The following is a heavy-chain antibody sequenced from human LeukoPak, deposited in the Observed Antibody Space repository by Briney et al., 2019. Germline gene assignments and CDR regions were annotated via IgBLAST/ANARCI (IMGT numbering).Heavy chain of an antibody. V-gene: IGHV3-30*18. CDR3: AKAGAYYYGSGTDY. Sequence: GGSLRLSCAASGFTFSSYGMPWVRQAPGKGLEWVAVISYDGSNKYYADSVKGRFTISRDNSKSTLYLQMNSLRAEDTAVYYCAKAGAYYYGSGTDYWGQGTLVTVSS. CDR2: ISYDGSNK. CDR1: GFTFSSYG. J-gene: IGHJ4*02. D-gene: IGHD3-10*01.